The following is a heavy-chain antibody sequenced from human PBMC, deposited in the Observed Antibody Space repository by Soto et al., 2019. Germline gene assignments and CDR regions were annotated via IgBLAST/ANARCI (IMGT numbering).Heavy chain of an antibody. CDR1: GFTFSSYS. Sequence: EVQLVESGGGLVQPGGSLRLSCAASGFTFSSYSMNWVRQAPGKGLEWVSYISSSSSTIYYADSVKGRFTIPRDNAKNQLYLKMNSLRDEDTAVYYRAREGGSLNWFDPWGPGTLVTVSS. D-gene: IGHD1-26*01. J-gene: IGHJ5*02. V-gene: IGHV3-48*02. CDR3: AREGGSLNWFDP. CDR2: ISSSSSTI.